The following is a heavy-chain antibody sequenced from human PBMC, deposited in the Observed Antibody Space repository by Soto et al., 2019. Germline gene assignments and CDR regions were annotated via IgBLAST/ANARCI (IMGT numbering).Heavy chain of an antibody. CDR3: ARRGSGSYYDY. CDR2: ISGSGGST. Sequence: EVQLLESGGGLVQPGGSLRLSCAASGFTFSSYAMRWVRQAPVKGLEWVSAISGSGGSTYYADSVKGRFTISRENSKNTLYLQRNMLSAEVTAVCYCARRGSGSYYDYWGQGTLVTVSS. CDR1: GFTFSSYA. J-gene: IGHJ4*02. V-gene: IGHV3-23*01. D-gene: IGHD1-26*01.